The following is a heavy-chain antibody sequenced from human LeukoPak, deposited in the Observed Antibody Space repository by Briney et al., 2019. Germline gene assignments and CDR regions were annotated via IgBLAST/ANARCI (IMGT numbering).Heavy chain of an antibody. V-gene: IGHV3-7*01. J-gene: IGHJ4*02. CDR2: INQDGSEK. CDR3: ARERDGRFFDY. CDR1: GGSLNHYY. D-gene: IGHD5-24*01. Sequence: ETLSLTCAVYGGSLNHYYWSWIRQPPGKGLEWMANINQDGSEKYFLDSVRGRFTISRDNAKNSLALQMNTLRAEDTAVYYCARERDGRFFDYWGQGTLVTVSS.